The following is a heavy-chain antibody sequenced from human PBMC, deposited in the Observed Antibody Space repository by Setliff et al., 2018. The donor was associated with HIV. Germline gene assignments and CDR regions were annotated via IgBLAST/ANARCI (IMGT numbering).Heavy chain of an antibody. CDR3: ARGHLDYDYWEDILGNWFDP. Sequence: GASVKVSCKASGYTFTNSDINWVRQAPGQGLEWMGWMNPKSGNTGYAQQFQGRVTMTSNTFIGTAYMELNSLTSDDTAVYYCARGHLDYDYWEDILGNWFDPWGQGTLVTV. V-gene: IGHV1-8*02. CDR1: GYTFTNSD. CDR2: MNPKSGNT. J-gene: IGHJ5*02. D-gene: IGHD3-3*01.